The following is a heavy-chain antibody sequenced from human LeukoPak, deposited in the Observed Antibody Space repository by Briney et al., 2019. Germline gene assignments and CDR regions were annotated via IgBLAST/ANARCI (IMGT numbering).Heavy chain of an antibody. CDR2: INPNSGGT. J-gene: IGHJ6*02. CDR1: GYTFTGYY. CDR3: ARDSGIAAAFGMDV. D-gene: IGHD6-25*01. V-gene: IGHV1-2*02. Sequence: ASVKVSCKASGYTFTGYYMHWVRQAPGQGLEWMGWINPNSGGTNYAQKFQGRVTMTRDTSISTAYMELSRLRSDDTAVYYCARDSGIAAAFGMDVWGQGTTVTVSS.